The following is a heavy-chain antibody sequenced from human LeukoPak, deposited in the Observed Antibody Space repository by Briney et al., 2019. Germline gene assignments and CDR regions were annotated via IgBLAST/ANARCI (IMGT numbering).Heavy chain of an antibody. CDR2: ISGSGGST. D-gene: IGHD1-7*01. Sequence: PGGSLRLSCAASGFTFSSYAMSWVRQAPGKGLEWVSAISGSGGSTYYADSVKGRFTISRDNSKNTLYLQMNSLRAEDTAVYYCAKDKTTLPWDYYYYMDVWGKGTTVTVSS. CDR1: GFTFSSYA. J-gene: IGHJ6*03. CDR3: AKDKTTLPWDYYYYMDV. V-gene: IGHV3-23*01.